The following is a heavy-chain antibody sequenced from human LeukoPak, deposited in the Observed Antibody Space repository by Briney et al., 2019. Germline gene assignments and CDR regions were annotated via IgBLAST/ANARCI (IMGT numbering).Heavy chain of an antibody. CDR3: AKDMGYCSSATCYGLDY. V-gene: IGHV3-23*01. Sequence: GGSLRLSCAASGFTFSSYAMSWVRQAPGKGLEWVSTVSGGGGTTYYADSVKGSFTISRDNSKNTLVLQMNSLRAEDTAIYYCAKDMGYCSSATCYGLDYWGQGTLGTVSS. CDR2: VSGGGGTT. J-gene: IGHJ4*02. CDR1: GFTFSSYA. D-gene: IGHD2-2*01.